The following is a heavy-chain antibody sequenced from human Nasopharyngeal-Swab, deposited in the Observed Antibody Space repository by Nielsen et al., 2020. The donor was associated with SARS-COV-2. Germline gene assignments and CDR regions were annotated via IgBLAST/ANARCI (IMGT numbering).Heavy chain of an antibody. D-gene: IGHD3/OR15-3a*01. CDR3: AREQRGGDFWTRHYYNGMDV. V-gene: IGHV4-59*13. J-gene: IGHJ6*02. CDR1: GGSISSYY. Sequence: SETLSLTCAISGGSISSYYWSWIRQPPGKGLEWIGCIHYSGSTYYNPSLKSRVTMAADTSNNQFSLKVTSVTAADTAVYYCAREQRGGDFWTRHYYNGMDVWGQGTTVTVSS. CDR2: IHYSGST.